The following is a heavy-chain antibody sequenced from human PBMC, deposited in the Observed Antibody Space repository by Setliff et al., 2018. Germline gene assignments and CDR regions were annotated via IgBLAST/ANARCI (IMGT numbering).Heavy chain of an antibody. Sequence: GESLKISCKGSGYRFSSYWIGWVRQMPGKGLEWMGIIYPGDSDTRYSPSFQGQVTISADRSISTAYLQWSSLEASDTAMYYCARLTPMADFDYWGQGTLVTVSS. D-gene: IGHD5-18*01. CDR3: ARLTPMADFDY. J-gene: IGHJ4*02. V-gene: IGHV5-51*01. CDR1: GYRFSSYW. CDR2: IYPGDSDT.